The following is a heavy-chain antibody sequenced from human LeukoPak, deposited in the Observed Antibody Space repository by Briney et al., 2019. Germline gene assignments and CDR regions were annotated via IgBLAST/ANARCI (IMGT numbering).Heavy chain of an antibody. Sequence: ASVKVSCKASGYTFTSYYMHWVRQAPGQGLEWMGIINPSGGSTSYAQKFQGRVTMTRDMSTSTVYMELSRLRSDDTAVYYCARDNSVGDVAWWFDPWGQGTLVTVSS. V-gene: IGHV1-46*01. J-gene: IGHJ5*02. CDR3: ARDNSVGDVAWWFDP. CDR2: INPSGGST. D-gene: IGHD1-26*01. CDR1: GYTFTSYY.